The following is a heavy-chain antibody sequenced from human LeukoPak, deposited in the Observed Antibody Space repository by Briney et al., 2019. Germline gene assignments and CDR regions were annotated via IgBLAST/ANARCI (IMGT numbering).Heavy chain of an antibody. V-gene: IGHV4-59*01. CDR1: GGSISSYY. Sequence: SETLSLTCTVSGGSISSYYWSWIRQPPGKGLEWIGYIYYSGSTNYNPSLKSRVTISVDTSKNQFSLKLSSVTAADTAVYYCARGGGVVRTVDVWGKGTTVTVSS. D-gene: IGHD4-23*01. CDR2: IYYSGST. J-gene: IGHJ6*04. CDR3: ARGGGVVRTVDV.